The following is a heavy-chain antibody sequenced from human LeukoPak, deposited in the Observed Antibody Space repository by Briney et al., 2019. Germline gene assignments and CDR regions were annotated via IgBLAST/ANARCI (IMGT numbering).Heavy chain of an antibody. D-gene: IGHD3-10*01. V-gene: IGHV3-33*06. CDR3: AKDRGVYGSGSSSYYFDY. CDR1: GFTFSSYG. Sequence: GGSLRLSCAASGFTFSSYGMHWVRQAPGKGLEWVAVIWYDGSNKYYADSVKGRFTISRDNSKNTLDLQMNSLRAEDTAVYYCAKDRGVYGSGSSSYYFDYWGQGTLVTVSS. CDR2: IWYDGSNK. J-gene: IGHJ4*02.